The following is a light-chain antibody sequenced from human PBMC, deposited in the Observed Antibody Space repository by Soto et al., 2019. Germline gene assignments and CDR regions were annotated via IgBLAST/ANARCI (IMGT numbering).Light chain of an antibody. CDR2: GAS. Sequence: EIVLTQSPGTLSLSPGERATLSCRASQNINDKLAWFQQKPGQVPRLLIIGASTTATGVPARFSGSGSGTEFTLTISGLQSEDFAVYYCRQYNDWPPFTFGPGTKVD. J-gene: IGKJ3*01. V-gene: IGKV3-15*01. CDR1: QNINDK. CDR3: RQYNDWPPFT.